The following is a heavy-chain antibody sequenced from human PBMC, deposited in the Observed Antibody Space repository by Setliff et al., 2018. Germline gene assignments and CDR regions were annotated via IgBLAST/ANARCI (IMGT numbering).Heavy chain of an antibody. CDR2: IFYSGTT. CDR1: GASISSYY. D-gene: IGHD6-19*01. V-gene: IGHV4-59*04. Sequence: SETLSLTCTVSGASISSYYWSWIRQPPGKDLEWIGNIFYSGTTSYRASLKSRVSISVDTSRNQFFLTVNSVTAADTAVYYCARQWRNDGWYGEGTNYYMDVWGKGTTVTVSS. CDR3: ARQWRNDGWYGEGTNYYMDV. J-gene: IGHJ6*03.